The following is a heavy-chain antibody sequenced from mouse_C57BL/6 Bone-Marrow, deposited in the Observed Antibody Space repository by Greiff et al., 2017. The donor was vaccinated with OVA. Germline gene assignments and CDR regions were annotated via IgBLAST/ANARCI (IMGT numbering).Heavy chain of an antibody. D-gene: IGHD4-1*01. J-gene: IGHJ4*01. Sequence: EVKLQESGPVLARPGASVKMSCKTSGYTFTSYWMHWVKQRPGQGLEWIGAIYPGNSDTSYNQKFKGKAKLTAVTSASTAYMELSSLTNEDSAVYYCGLTFYYYAMDYWGQGTSVTVSS. CDR3: GLTFYYYAMDY. CDR2: IYPGNSDT. V-gene: IGHV1-5*01. CDR1: GYTFTSYW.